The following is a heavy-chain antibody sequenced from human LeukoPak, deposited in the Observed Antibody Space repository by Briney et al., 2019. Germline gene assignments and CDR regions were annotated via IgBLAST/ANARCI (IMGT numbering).Heavy chain of an antibody. CDR3: ARQLNYDSSGYYY. Sequence: SETLSLTCAVYGGSFSGYYWSWIRQPPGKGLEWIGEINHSGSTNYNLSLKSRVTISVDTSKNQFSLKLSSVTAADTAVYYCARQLNYDSSGYYYWGQGTLVTVSS. CDR2: INHSGST. D-gene: IGHD3-22*01. V-gene: IGHV4-34*01. CDR1: GGSFSGYY. J-gene: IGHJ4*02.